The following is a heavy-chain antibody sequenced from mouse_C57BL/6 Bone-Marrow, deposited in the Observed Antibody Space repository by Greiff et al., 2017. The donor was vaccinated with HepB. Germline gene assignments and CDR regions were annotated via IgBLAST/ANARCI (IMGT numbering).Heavy chain of an antibody. Sequence: QVQLQQSGAELMKPGASVKLSCKASGYTFTGYWIEWVKQRPGHGLEWIGEILPGSGSTNYNEKFKGKATFTADTSSNTAYMQLSSLTTEDSAIYYCARGCYDDGEEAGWFAYWGQGTLVTVSA. CDR2: ILPGSGST. CDR3: ARGCYDDGEEAGWFAY. V-gene: IGHV1-9*01. CDR1: GYTFTGYW. D-gene: IGHD2-4*01. J-gene: IGHJ3*01.